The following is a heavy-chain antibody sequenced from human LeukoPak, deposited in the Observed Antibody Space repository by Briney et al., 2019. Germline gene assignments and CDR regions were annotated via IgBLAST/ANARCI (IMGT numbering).Heavy chain of an antibody. J-gene: IGHJ4*02. D-gene: IGHD3-9*01. CDR1: GYTFTSHY. Sequence: ASVKVSCKASGYTFTSHYMHWVRQAPEQGLEWMGIINPSGGSTSYAQKFQGRVTMTTDTSTSTAYVELRSLRSDDTAVYYCARDLLRYFDWLGMAGYWGQGTLVTVSS. CDR3: ARDLLRYFDWLGMAGY. V-gene: IGHV1-46*01. CDR2: INPSGGST.